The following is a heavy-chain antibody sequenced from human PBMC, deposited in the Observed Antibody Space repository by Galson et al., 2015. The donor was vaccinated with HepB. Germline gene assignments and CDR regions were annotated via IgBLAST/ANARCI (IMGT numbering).Heavy chain of an antibody. CDR2: IYSGGST. V-gene: IGHV3-66*01. J-gene: IGHJ6*02. D-gene: IGHD6-19*01. CDR3: ARAILSLRIAVAGPVYGMDV. CDR1: GFTVSSNY. Sequence: SLRLSCAASGFTVSSNYMSWVRQAPGKGLERVSVIYSGGSTYYADSVKGRFTISRDNSKNTLYLQMNSLRAEDTAVYYCARAILSLRIAVAGPVYGMDVWGQGTTVTVS.